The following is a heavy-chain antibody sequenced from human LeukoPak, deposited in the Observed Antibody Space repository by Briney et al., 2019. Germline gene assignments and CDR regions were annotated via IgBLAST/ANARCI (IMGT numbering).Heavy chain of an antibody. D-gene: IGHD2-2*01. Sequence: ASVKVSCKASGYTFTSYGISWVRQAHGQGLEWMGWISAYNGNTNYAQKLQGRVTMTTDTSTSTAYMELRSLRSDDTAVYYCARGYCSSTSCPYGMDVWGQGTTVTVSS. CDR2: ISAYNGNT. V-gene: IGHV1-18*01. CDR3: ARGYCSSTSCPYGMDV. J-gene: IGHJ6*02. CDR1: GYTFTSYG.